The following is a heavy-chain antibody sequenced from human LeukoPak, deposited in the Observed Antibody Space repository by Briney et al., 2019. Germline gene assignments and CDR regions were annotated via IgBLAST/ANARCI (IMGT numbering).Heavy chain of an antibody. CDR2: INPNSGGT. J-gene: IGHJ3*02. D-gene: IGHD4-17*01. V-gene: IGHV1-2*02. Sequence: SVNVSCKASGYTFTGYYMHWVRQAPGQGLEWMGWINPNSGGTNYPQKFQGRVTMTRDTSISTAYMELSRLRSDDTAVYYCARDSDYGDYYAFDIWGQGTMVTVSS. CDR1: GYTFTGYY. CDR3: ARDSDYGDYYAFDI.